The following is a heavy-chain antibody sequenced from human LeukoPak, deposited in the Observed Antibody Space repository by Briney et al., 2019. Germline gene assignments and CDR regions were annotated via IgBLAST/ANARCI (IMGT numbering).Heavy chain of an antibody. J-gene: IGHJ2*01. V-gene: IGHV4-34*01. CDR2: INHSGST. CDR3: ARGVLGIRFGHFDL. CDR1: GGSFSGYY. D-gene: IGHD7-27*01. Sequence: KPSETLSLTCAVYGGSFSGYYWSWIRQPPGKGLEWIGEINHSGSTNYNPSLKSRVTISVDTSENQFSLKLSSVTAADTAVYYCARGVLGIRFGHFDLWGRGTLVTVSS.